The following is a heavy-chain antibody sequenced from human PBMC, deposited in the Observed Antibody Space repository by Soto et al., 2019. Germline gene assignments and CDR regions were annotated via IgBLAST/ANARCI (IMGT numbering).Heavy chain of an antibody. J-gene: IGHJ6*02. Sequence: QVQLQESGPGLVKPSQTLSLTCTVSGGSISSGDYYWSWIRQPPGKGLEWIGYIYYSGSTYYNASLKSRVTISVDTSKNQFPLKLSSVTAADKAVYYCASDGSLPDYYYYGMDVWGQGTTVTVSS. CDR2: IYYSGST. CDR1: GGSISSGDYY. D-gene: IGHD6-19*01. V-gene: IGHV4-30-4*01. CDR3: ASDGSLPDYYYYGMDV.